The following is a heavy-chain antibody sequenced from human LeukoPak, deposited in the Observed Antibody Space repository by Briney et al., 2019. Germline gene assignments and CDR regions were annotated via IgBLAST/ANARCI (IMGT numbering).Heavy chain of an antibody. V-gene: IGHV3-23*01. J-gene: IGHJ4*02. CDR3: AKDKMGRGLSYFDY. CDR1: GFTFSNYA. D-gene: IGHD3-10*01. CDR2: VSGSGDTT. Sequence: PGGSLRLSCAASGFTFSNYAMSWVRQAPGKGLEWVSGVSGSGDTTYYEDSVKGRFSITRDNSKNTLYLQMNSLRAEVTAVYFCAKDKMGRGLSYFDYWGQGTLVTVSS.